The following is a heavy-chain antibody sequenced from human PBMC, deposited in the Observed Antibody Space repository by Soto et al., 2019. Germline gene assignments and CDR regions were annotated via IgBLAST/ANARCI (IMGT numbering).Heavy chain of an antibody. CDR1: GGSISNFY. CDR2: ISYSGNT. Sequence: SETLSLTCTVSGGSISNFYWSWIRQPPGKGLEWIGYISYSGNTNYNPSLKSRVSISVDTSKNQLSLDLTSVTAADTAVYYCARAPMVLSRSYFDSWGQGTPVTVSS. CDR3: ARAPMVLSRSYFDS. J-gene: IGHJ4*02. D-gene: IGHD2-8*01. V-gene: IGHV4-59*01.